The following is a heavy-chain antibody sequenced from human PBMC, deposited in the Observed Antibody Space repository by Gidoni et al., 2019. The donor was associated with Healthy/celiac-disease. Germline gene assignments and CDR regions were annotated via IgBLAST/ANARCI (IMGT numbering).Heavy chain of an antibody. D-gene: IGHD6-13*01. Sequence: LQLQESGPGLVKPSEPLSLTCTVSGGSIRSSSYYWGWFRQPPGKGLEWIGSIYYSGSTYYNPSLKSRVTISVDTSKNQFSLKLSSVTAADTAVYYCARVTDSSSWYIDYWGQGTLVTVSS. CDR2: IYYSGST. V-gene: IGHV4-39*07. CDR3: ARVTDSSSWYIDY. CDR1: GGSIRSSSYY. J-gene: IGHJ4*02.